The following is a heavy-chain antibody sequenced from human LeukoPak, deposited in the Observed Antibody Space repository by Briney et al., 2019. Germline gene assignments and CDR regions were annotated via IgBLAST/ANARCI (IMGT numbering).Heavy chain of an antibody. CDR1: GFTFTSYA. Sequence: GGSLRLSCAASGFTFTSYAMTWVRQAPGKGLEWVSSISGGTSTYYADSVKGRFTISRDNSKNTLYLQMNSLRTDDTAVYYCAKYYYGSGGSKCFDYRGKGTLVTVSS. J-gene: IGHJ4*02. D-gene: IGHD3-10*01. CDR2: ISGGTST. CDR3: AKYYYGSGGSKCFDY. V-gene: IGHV3-23*01.